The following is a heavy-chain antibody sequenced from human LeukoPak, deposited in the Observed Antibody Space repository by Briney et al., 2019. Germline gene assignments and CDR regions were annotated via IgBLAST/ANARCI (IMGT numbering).Heavy chain of an antibody. Sequence: GGSLRLSCVASGFTFSSYWMHWVRQAPGKGLEWVSVIYSGGSTYYADSVKGRFTISRDNSKNTLYLQMNSLRAEDTAVYYCARESDAFDIWGQGTMVTVSS. J-gene: IGHJ3*02. CDR3: ARESDAFDI. V-gene: IGHV3-53*01. CDR1: GFTFSSYW. CDR2: IYSGGST.